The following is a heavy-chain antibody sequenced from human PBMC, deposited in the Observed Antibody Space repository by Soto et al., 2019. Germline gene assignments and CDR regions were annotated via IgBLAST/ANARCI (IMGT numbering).Heavy chain of an antibody. Sequence: PSQTLSLTCAISGDSVSSNTAAWNWIRSSPSRGLEWLGRTYYRSNWRHDYAVSVKSRITVNPDTSKNHFSLQLNSVTPDDTAVYYCERGVAGSGFDLCGQGTVVTLYS. D-gene: IGHD6-19*01. V-gene: IGHV6-1*01. CDR3: ERGVAGSGFDL. J-gene: IGHJ4*02. CDR2: TYYRSNWRH. CDR1: GDSVSSNTAA.